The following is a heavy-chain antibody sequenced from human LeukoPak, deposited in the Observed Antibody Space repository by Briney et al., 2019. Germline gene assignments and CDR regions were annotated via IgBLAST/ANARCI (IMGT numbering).Heavy chain of an antibody. CDR2: IYYSGST. Sequence: SETLSLTCTVSGGSVSSGSYYWSWIRQPPGKGLEWIGYIYYSGSTNYNPSLKSRVTISVDTSKNQFSLKLSSVTAADTAVYYCARDGYSLDYWGQGTLVAVSS. CDR3: ARDGYSLDY. J-gene: IGHJ4*02. CDR1: GGSVSSGSYY. V-gene: IGHV4-61*01. D-gene: IGHD5-24*01.